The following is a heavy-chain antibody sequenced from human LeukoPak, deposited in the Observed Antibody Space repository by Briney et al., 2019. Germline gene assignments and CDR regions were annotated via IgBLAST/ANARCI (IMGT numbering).Heavy chain of an antibody. CDR2: IYYSGST. CDR1: GGSISSYY. J-gene: IGHJ4*02. CDR3: ASGASGWYGYFDY. D-gene: IGHD6-19*01. Sequence: SETLSLTCTVSGGSISSYYWSWIRQPPGKGLEWIGYIYYSGSTNYNPSLKSRVTISVDTSKNQFSLKLSSVTAADTAVYYCASGASGWYGYFDYWGQGTLVTVSS. V-gene: IGHV4-59*01.